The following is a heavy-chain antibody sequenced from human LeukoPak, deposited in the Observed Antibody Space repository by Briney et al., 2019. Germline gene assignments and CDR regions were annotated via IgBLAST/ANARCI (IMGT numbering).Heavy chain of an antibody. CDR1: GGTFSSYA. V-gene: IGHV1-69*04. J-gene: IGHJ4*02. CDR3: ASGVVVAATPHFDY. CDR2: IIPILGIA. Sequence: GASVKVSCKASGGTFSSYAISWVRQAPGQGLEWMGRIIPILGIANYAQKFQGRVTITADKSTSTAYMELSSLRSEDTAVYYCASGVVVAATPHFDYWGQGTLVTVSS. D-gene: IGHD2-15*01.